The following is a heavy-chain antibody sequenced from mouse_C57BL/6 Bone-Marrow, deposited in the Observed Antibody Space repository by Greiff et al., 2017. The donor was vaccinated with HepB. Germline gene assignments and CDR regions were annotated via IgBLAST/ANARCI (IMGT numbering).Heavy chain of an antibody. CDR2: INPYNGGT. J-gene: IGHJ1*03. CDR3: ARDYYGSSYCWYFDV. CDR1: GYTFTDYY. V-gene: IGHV1-19*01. D-gene: IGHD1-1*01. Sequence: VQLKESGPVLVKPGASVKMSCKASGYTFTDYYMNWVKQSHGKSLEWIGVINPYNGGTSYNQKFKGKATLTVDKSSSTAYMELNSLTSEDSAVYYCARDYYGSSYCWYFDVWGTGTTVTVSS.